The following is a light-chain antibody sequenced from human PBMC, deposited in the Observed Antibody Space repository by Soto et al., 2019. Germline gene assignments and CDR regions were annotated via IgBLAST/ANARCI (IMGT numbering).Light chain of an antibody. CDR2: DVS. CDR3: SSYTSSSAYV. V-gene: IGLV2-14*01. Sequence: QSVLTQPASVSGSPGQSITISCTGTSSDVGGYNYVSWYQQHPGKAPKLMIYDVSNRPSGVSNRFSGSKSGNTASLTISGLYVEDEADYYCSSYTSSSAYVFGTGTKVTVL. CDR1: SSDVGGYNY. J-gene: IGLJ1*01.